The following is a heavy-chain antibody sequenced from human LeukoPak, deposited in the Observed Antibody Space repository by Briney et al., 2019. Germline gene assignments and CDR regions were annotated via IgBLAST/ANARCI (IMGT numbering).Heavy chain of an antibody. V-gene: IGHV3-23*01. CDR1: GFDFRSYA. D-gene: IGHD5-12*01. J-gene: IGHJ4*02. CDR2: IGSDGDR. CDR3: AKSAGVATIYFDS. Sequence: PGGSLRLSCTASGFDFRSYAMAWVRQAPGKGLEGVAAIGSDGDRVHEDSVKGRFTISRDNSKGTLYLQMDNLRAEDTAVYFCAKSAGVATIYFDSWGQGALVTVSS.